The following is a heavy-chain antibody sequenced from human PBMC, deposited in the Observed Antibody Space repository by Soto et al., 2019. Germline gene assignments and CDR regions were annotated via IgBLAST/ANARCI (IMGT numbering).Heavy chain of an antibody. Sequence: EVHLVESGGGLVQPGGSLRLSCAVSGFTFEDYAMHWVRQAPGKGLEWVSGISWDSRSVAYADSVKGRFTISRDNAENSLHLQMNSLRAEDTDVYYCAKDSIRRSFSRSSTRARDAFDIWGQGTMVTVSS. V-gene: IGHV3-9*01. CDR2: ISWDSRSV. D-gene: IGHD6-6*01. CDR1: GFTFEDYA. CDR3: AKDSIRRSFSRSSTRARDAFDI. J-gene: IGHJ3*02.